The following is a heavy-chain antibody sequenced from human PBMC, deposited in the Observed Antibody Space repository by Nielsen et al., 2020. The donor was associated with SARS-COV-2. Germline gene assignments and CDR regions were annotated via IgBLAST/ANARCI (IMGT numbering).Heavy chain of an antibody. CDR3: ARSVMMADATRAFDS. V-gene: IGHV3-9*01. CDR2: ISWNSGSI. CDR1: GFTFDDYA. Sequence: SLKISCAASGFTFDDYAMHWVRQAPGKGLEWVSGISWNSGSIGYADSVKGRFTISRDNAKNSLYLQMNSLRAEDTAIYYCARSVMMADATRAFDSWGQGSLVTVSS. J-gene: IGHJ5*01. D-gene: IGHD2/OR15-2a*01.